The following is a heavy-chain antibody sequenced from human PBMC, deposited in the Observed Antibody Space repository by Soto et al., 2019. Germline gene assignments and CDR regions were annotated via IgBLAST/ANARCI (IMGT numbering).Heavy chain of an antibody. CDR2: IRSKAYGGTT. D-gene: IGHD2-2*01. V-gene: IGHV3-49*04. CDR1: GFTFGYYA. Sequence: SLRLSCTASGFTFGYYAMSWVRQAPGKGLEWVGFIRSKAYGGTTEYAASVKGRFTISRDDSKSIAYLQMNSLKTEDTAVYYCTRVGCSSTSCYDYWGQGTLYPVSS. CDR3: TRVGCSSTSCYDY. J-gene: IGHJ4*02.